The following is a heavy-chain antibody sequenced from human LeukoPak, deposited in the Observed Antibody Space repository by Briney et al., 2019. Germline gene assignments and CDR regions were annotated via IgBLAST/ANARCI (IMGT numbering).Heavy chain of an antibody. CDR3: ARDSGVDYFDY. CDR1: GFTFSSYE. Sequence: SGGSLRLPCAASGFTFSSYEMNWVRQAPGKGLEWVSYISSSGSTIYYADSVKGRFTISRDNAKNSLYLQMNSLRAEDTAVYYCARDSGVDYFDYWGQGTLVTVSS. J-gene: IGHJ4*02. D-gene: IGHD3-10*01. CDR2: ISSSGSTI. V-gene: IGHV3-48*03.